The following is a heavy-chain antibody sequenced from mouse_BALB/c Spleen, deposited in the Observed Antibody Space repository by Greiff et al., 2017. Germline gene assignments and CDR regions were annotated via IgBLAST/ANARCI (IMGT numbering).Heavy chain of an antibody. V-gene: IGHV3-2*02. CDR3: ARVENWEWFAY. J-gene: IGHJ3*01. CDR1: GYSITSDYA. D-gene: IGHD4-1*01. CDR2: ISYSGST. Sequence: EVQLQQSGPGLVKPSQSLSLTCTVTGYSITSDYAWNWIRQFPGNKLEWMGYISYSGSTSYNPSLKSRISITRDTSKNQFFLQLNSVTTEDTATYYCARVENWEWFAYWGQGTLVTVSA.